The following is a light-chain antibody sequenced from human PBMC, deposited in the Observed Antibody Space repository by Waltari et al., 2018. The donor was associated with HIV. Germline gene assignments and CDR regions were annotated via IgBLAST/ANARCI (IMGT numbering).Light chain of an antibody. CDR2: GAS. Sequence: EIVLTQSPGTLSLSPGERATLSGRASQNVSSSYLAWYQQQPGQAPRLLIYGASSRATGIPDRFSGGGSGTDFTLTISRLEPEDFAVYYCQQYGSSPTFGGGTKVEIK. V-gene: IGKV3-20*01. CDR3: QQYGSSPT. CDR1: QNVSSSY. J-gene: IGKJ4*01.